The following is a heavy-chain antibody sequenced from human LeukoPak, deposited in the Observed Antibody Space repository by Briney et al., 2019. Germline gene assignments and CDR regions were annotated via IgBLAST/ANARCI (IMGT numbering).Heavy chain of an antibody. D-gene: IGHD6-13*01. Sequence: ASVKVSCKASGYTFTSYDINWVRQAPGQGLEWMGWINPNSGGTNYAQKFQGRVTMTRDTSISTAYMELSRLRSDDTAVYYCARDTAAAGSFHPDYWGQGTLVTVSS. V-gene: IGHV1-2*02. J-gene: IGHJ4*02. CDR2: INPNSGGT. CDR3: ARDTAAAGSFHPDY. CDR1: GYTFTSYD.